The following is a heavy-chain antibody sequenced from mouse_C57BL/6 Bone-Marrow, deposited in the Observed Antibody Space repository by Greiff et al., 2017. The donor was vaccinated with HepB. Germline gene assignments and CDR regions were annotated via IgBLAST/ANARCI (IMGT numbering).Heavy chain of an antibody. CDR1: GFTFSSYA. J-gene: IGHJ3*01. Sequence: VKVVESGEGLVKPGGSLKLSCAASGFTFSSYAISWVRQTPEKRLEWVAYISSGGDYIYYADTVKGRFTISRDNARNTLYLQMSSLKSEDTAMYYCTREGHWFAYWGQGTLVTVSA. V-gene: IGHV5-9-1*02. CDR3: TREGHWFAY. D-gene: IGHD3-3*01. CDR2: ISSGGDYI.